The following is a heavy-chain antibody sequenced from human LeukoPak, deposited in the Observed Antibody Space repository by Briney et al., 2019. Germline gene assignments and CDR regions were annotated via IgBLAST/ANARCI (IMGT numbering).Heavy chain of an antibody. Sequence: SETLSLTCTVSGGSISSSSYYWGWIRQPPGKGLEWIGSMYYSGSTYYNPSLKSRVTISVDTSKNQFSLKLSSVTAADTAVYYCARDMAGDYYDSGSYGYFDYWGQGTLVTVSS. CDR2: MYYSGST. D-gene: IGHD3-22*01. CDR1: GGSISSSSYY. J-gene: IGHJ4*02. V-gene: IGHV4-39*02. CDR3: ARDMAGDYYDSGSYGYFDY.